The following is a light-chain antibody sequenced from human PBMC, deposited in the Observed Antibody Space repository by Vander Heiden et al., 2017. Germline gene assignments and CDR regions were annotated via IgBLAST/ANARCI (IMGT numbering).Light chain of an antibody. CDR2: DAF. CDR1: QDINNY. CDR3: QQYDNLPLT. Sequence: QMTLSPFSLSASVGDRVTITCQPSQDINNYLNWYQQKPGKAPKLLIYDAFNWESGVPSRFSGSGSGTDFTLTISSLQPEDIATYYCQQYDNLPLTFGEGTKVEI. V-gene: IGKV1-33*01. J-gene: IGKJ4*01.